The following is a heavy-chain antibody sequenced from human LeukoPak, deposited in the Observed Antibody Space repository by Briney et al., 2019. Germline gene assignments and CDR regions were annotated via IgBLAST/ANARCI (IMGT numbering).Heavy chain of an antibody. V-gene: IGHV3-64*01. CDR2: ISGHGRST. CDR3: ARDLWDTGSYIGY. Sequence: GGSLRLSCAASGYTFSSYALHWVRQAPGKGLEFVSAISGHGRSTYYASSVKGRFTISRDNSRNTLYLQMGSLRPEDMAVYYCARDLWDTGSYIGYWGQGTLVTVSS. D-gene: IGHD1-26*01. J-gene: IGHJ4*02. CDR1: GYTFSSYA.